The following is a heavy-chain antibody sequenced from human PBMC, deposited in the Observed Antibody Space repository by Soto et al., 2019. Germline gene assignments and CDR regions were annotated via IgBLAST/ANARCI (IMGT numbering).Heavy chain of an antibody. J-gene: IGHJ4*02. CDR3: ARDQGSHPGD. Sequence: QVQLQESGPGLVRPSGTVSLTCAVSGVSISSDNWWSWVRQPPGKALEWIGEIHHSGSTNYNPSLKSRVTMSVVPSKDPCSLTLNSVTAADTAFYYCARDQGSHPGDWGQGTLVSVSS. CDR1: GVSISSDNW. D-gene: IGHD6-13*01. CDR2: IHHSGST. V-gene: IGHV4-4*02.